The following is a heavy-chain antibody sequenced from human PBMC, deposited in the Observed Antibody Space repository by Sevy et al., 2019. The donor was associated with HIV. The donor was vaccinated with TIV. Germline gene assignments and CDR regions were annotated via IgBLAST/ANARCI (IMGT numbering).Heavy chain of an antibody. CDR1: GFTFGDYW. CDR2: IKQGGSET. J-gene: IGHJ4*02. D-gene: IGHD3-22*01. V-gene: IGHV3-7*01. CDR3: ARCQPDNYYHDGAVYYGLLFDF. Sequence: GGSLRLSCAASGFTFGDYWLTWVRQAPGKGLEWVASIKQGGSETYYADSVKGRLSISRDNARNSLYLQMHNLRAEDRAVYYCARCQPDNYYHDGAVYYGLLFDFWGQGTLVTVSS.